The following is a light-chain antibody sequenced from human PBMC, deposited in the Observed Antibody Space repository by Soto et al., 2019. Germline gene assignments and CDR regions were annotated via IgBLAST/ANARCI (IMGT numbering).Light chain of an antibody. CDR3: QQYNNMWT. CDR1: QGISSY. V-gene: IGKV1D-8*03. Sequence: VILMTQSASLLSASTGDRVTISCRMSQGISSYLAWYQQKPGKAPELLIYAASTLQSGVPSRFSGSGSGTEFTLTITSLQPDDFGTYYCQQYNNMWTFGQGTKVDIK. CDR2: AAS. J-gene: IGKJ1*01.